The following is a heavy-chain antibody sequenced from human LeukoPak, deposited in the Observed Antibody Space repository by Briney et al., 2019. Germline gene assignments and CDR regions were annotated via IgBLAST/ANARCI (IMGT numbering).Heavy chain of an antibody. CDR1: GYTFTSYY. V-gene: IGHV1-46*01. CDR2: INPSGGST. Sequence: ASVKVSCKASGYTFTSYYMHWLRQAPGQGLEWMGIINPSGGSTSYAQKFQGRVTMTRDTSTSTVYMELSSLRSEDTAVYYCATTDILTGYRSYYYYYYMDVWGKGTTVTVSS. D-gene: IGHD3-9*01. CDR3: ATTDILTGYRSYYYYYYMDV. J-gene: IGHJ6*03.